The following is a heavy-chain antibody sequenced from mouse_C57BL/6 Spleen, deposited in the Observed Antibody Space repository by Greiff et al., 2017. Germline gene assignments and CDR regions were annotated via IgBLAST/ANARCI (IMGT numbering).Heavy chain of an antibody. CDR3: ARRNYDYDGH. J-gene: IGHJ3*01. CDR2: INPSSGYT. D-gene: IGHD2-4*01. CDR1: GYTFTSYT. V-gene: IGHV1-4*01. Sequence: QVHVKQSGAELARPGASVKMSCKASGYTFTSYTMHWVKQRPGQGLEWIGYINPSSGYTKYNQKFKDKATLTADKSSSTAYMQLSSLTSEDSAVYYCARRNYDYDGHWGQGTLVTVSA.